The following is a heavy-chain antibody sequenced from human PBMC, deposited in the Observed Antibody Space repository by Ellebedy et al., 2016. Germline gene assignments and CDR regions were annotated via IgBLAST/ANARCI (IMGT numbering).Heavy chain of an antibody. CDR2: ISASGAGP. J-gene: IGHJ6*04. CDR3: AKGSITVFGGVDV. V-gene: IGHV3-23*01. CDR1: GFTFNNFA. D-gene: IGHD3-3*01. Sequence: GESLKISXEASGFTFNNFAMSWVRQAPGKGLEWISVISASGAGPSYADSVRGRFTISRDNSKNTLYLQMNSLRAEDTAVYYCAKGSITVFGGVDVWGKGTTVTVSS.